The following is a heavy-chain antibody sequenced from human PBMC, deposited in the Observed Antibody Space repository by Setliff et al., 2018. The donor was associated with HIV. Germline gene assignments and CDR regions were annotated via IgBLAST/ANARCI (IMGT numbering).Heavy chain of an antibody. J-gene: IGHJ5*02. CDR3: ARALYGDYGGDINWLDP. V-gene: IGHV7-4-1*02. D-gene: IGHD4-17*01. Sequence: ASVKVSCKASGYTFTSYFIQWVRQAPGQGLEWMGWINTHTGSPTYAQAFTGRFVFSVDTSVTTAYLQISSLKADDTAVYYCARALYGDYGGDINWLDPWGQGTLVTVS. CDR2: INTHTGSP. CDR1: GYTFTSYF.